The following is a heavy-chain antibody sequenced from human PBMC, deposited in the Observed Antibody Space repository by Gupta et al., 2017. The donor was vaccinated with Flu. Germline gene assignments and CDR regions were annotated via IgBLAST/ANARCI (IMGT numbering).Heavy chain of an antibody. J-gene: IGHJ3*02. D-gene: IGHD4-17*01. CDR1: GFTFSTYS. CDR3: ARNFGDRDAFDI. V-gene: IGHV3-21*02. CDR2: ISSSSSYI. Sequence: EVQLVESGGGLVKPGGSLRLSCPASGFTFSTYSMTWVRQAPGKGLEWVSFISSSSSYIYYADSVRGRFTISRDNAKNSLYLQMNSLRAEDTAVYYCARNFGDRDAFDIWGQGTLVTVS.